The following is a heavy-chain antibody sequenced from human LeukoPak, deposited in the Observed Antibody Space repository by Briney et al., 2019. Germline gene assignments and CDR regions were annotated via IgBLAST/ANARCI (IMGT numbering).Heavy chain of an antibody. Sequence: TGGSLRLSCTASKFTFSNYGMTWVRQAPGNGLEWISAVSGSGDNTYYADSVKGRFTISRDNSRDTVYLEMKSLRAEDTAIYYCAKSQGSSWQIFDCWGQGNLVTVSS. J-gene: IGHJ4*02. CDR3: AKSQGSSWQIFDC. CDR2: VSGSGDNT. CDR1: KFTFSNYG. V-gene: IGHV3-23*01. D-gene: IGHD6-13*01.